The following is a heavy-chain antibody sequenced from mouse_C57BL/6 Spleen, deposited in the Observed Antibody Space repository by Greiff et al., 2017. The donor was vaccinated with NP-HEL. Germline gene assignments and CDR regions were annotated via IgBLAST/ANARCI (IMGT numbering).Heavy chain of an antibody. CDR3: ARARTGTDAMDY. J-gene: IGHJ4*01. CDR2: ISYDGSN. V-gene: IGHV3-6*01. Sequence: EVKLQESGPGLVKPSQSLSLTCSVTGYSITSGYYWNWIRQFPGNKLEWMGYISYDGSNNYNPSLKNRISITRDTSKNQFFLKLNSVTTEDTATYYCARARTGTDAMDYWGQGTSVTVSS. D-gene: IGHD4-1*01. CDR1: GYSITSGYY.